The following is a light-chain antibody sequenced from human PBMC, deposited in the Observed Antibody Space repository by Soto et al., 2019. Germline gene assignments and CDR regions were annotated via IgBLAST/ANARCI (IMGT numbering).Light chain of an antibody. CDR1: QSVSSN. CDR3: QQYNNWPHT. V-gene: IGKV3-15*01. Sequence: EIVMTQSPATLSVSPGERATLSCRASQSVSSNLAWYQQKPGQAPRLLIYGASTRATGIPARFSGSGSGTDFTLTISSLQSEDVAVYYCQQYNNWPHTFGQGTKLEI. J-gene: IGKJ2*01. CDR2: GAS.